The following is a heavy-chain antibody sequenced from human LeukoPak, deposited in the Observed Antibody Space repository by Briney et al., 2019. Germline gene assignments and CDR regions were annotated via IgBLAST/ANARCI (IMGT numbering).Heavy chain of an antibody. Sequence: SETLSLTCTVSDVSISDYYWSWIRQPPGKGLEWIGYIYYSGSTNYNPSLKSRVTISVDTSKNQLSLKLSSVTAADTAVYYCARDMTTVTYAFDIWGQGTMVTVSS. CDR2: IYYSGST. CDR1: DVSISDYY. D-gene: IGHD4-4*01. CDR3: ARDMTTVTYAFDI. J-gene: IGHJ3*02. V-gene: IGHV4-59*12.